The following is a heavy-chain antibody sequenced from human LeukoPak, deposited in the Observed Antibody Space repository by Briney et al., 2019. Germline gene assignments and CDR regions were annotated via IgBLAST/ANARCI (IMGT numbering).Heavy chain of an antibody. D-gene: IGHD2/OR15-2a*01. J-gene: IGHJ3*02. Sequence: GGSLRLSCAASGFIFSTYGMHWVRQAPGKGLEWVAFIRYDGSNKYYADSVKGRFTISRDNSKNTLYLQMNSLRAEDTAVYYCAKRLSNSDFSDAFDIWGQGTMVTVSS. CDR2: IRYDGSNK. V-gene: IGHV3-30*02. CDR1: GFIFSTYG. CDR3: AKRLSNSDFSDAFDI.